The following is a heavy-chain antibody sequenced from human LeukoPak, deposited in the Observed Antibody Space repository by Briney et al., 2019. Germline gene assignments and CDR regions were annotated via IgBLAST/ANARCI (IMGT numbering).Heavy chain of an antibody. CDR2: IYYSGGT. CDR1: GGSISSSSYY. V-gene: IGHV4-39*07. CDR3: AAGQDAFDI. J-gene: IGHJ3*02. Sequence: SETLSLTCTVSGGSISSSSYYWGWIRQPPGKGLEWIGSIYYSGGTYYNPSLKSRVTISVDTSKNQFSLKLSSVTAADTAVYYCAAGQDAFDIWGQGTMVTVSS.